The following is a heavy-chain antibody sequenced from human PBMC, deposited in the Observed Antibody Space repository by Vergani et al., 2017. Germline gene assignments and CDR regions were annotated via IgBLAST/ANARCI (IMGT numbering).Heavy chain of an antibody. J-gene: IGHJ6*02. CDR1: GFTVSSNY. V-gene: IGHV3-53*02. Sequence: EVQLVETGGGLIQPGGSLRLSCAASGFTVSSNYMSWVRQAPGKGLEWVSVIYSGGSTYYADSVKGRFTISRDNSKNTLYLQMNSLRAEDTAVYYCAREELGGDDSDYYYYYGMDVWGQGP. CDR2: IYSGGST. D-gene: IGHD4-17*01. CDR3: AREELGGDDSDYYYYYGMDV.